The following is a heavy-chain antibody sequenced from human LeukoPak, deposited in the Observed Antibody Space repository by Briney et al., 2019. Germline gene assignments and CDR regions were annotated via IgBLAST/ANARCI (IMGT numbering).Heavy chain of an antibody. V-gene: IGHV3-21*04. CDR2: ISSSSNKK. CDR3: ATGYLVTAGLMDV. CDR1: GFTFSNYN. Sequence: GGSLRLSCAASGFTFSNYNMNWVRQAPGKGLEWVSSISSSSNKKRYADSVKGRFTISRDNGNNSLYLQLNGLRAEDTAVYYCATGYLVTAGLMDVWGQGTTVTVSS. J-gene: IGHJ6*02. D-gene: IGHD6-13*01.